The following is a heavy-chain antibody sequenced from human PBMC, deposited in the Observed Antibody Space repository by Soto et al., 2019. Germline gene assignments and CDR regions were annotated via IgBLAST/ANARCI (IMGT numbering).Heavy chain of an antibody. J-gene: IGHJ4*02. CDR2: IKIKTDGGTT. CDR3: TTPNMTQAN. Sequence: GGSLRLSCAASGFTFSNAWMSWVRQAPGKGLEWVGRIKIKTDGGTTDYAAPVKGRFTISRDDSKNTLYLQMNSLKTEDTAVYYCTTPNMTQANWGQGTLVTVSS. CDR1: GFTFSNAW. V-gene: IGHV3-15*01.